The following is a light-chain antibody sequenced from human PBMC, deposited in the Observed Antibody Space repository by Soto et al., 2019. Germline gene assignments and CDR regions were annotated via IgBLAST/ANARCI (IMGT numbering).Light chain of an antibody. CDR2: SDN. CDR1: SSNIRSNT. J-gene: IGLJ3*02. V-gene: IGLV1-44*01. CDR3: ASLDASLKGWV. Sequence: QSVLTQPPSASGTPGQRVTISCSGSSSNIRSNTVNWYQQLPGTAPKLLIYSDNQRPSGVPDRFSGSKSGTSASLAISGLQSEDEADYYCASLDASLKGWVFGGGTKLTVL.